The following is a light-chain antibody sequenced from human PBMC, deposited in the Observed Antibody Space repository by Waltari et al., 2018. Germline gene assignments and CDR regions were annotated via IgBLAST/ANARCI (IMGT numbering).Light chain of an antibody. CDR2: GAS. V-gene: IGKV3-20*01. J-gene: IGKJ4*01. CDR3: QQYGSSPGT. CDR1: QSVSSSY. Sequence: EIVLTQSPGTLSLSLGERVTLSCRASQSVSSSYLAWYQQKPGQAPMLLIYGASSRATGIPDRFSGSGSGTDFTLTISRLEPEDFAVYYCQQYGSSPGTFGGGTKVEIK.